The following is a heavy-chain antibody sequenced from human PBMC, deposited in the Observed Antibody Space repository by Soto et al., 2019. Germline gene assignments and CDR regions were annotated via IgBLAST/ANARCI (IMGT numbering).Heavy chain of an antibody. D-gene: IGHD5-12*01. J-gene: IGHJ4*02. CDR2: INPSGGST. V-gene: IGHV1-46*01. Sequence: QVQLVQSGAEVKKPGASVKVSCKASGYTFTSYYMHWVRQAPGQGLEWMGIINPSGGSTSYAQKFQGRXXMXRAXSTSTVYMELSSLRSEDTAVYYCARGEDGYNPFDYWGQGTLVTVSS. CDR3: ARGEDGYNPFDY. CDR1: GYTFTSYY.